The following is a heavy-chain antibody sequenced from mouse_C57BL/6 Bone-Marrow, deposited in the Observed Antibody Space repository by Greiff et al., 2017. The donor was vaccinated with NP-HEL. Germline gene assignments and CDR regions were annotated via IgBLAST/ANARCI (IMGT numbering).Heavy chain of an antibody. CDR2: IWSGGST. D-gene: IGHD2-5*01. CDR3: AREDSNYAY. J-gene: IGHJ3*01. CDR1: GFSLTSYG. V-gene: IGHV2-2*01. Sequence: QVQLQQSGPGLVQPSQSLSITCTVSGFSLTSYGVHWVRQSPGKGLEWLGVIWSGGSTDYNAAFISRLSISKDNSKSQVFFKMNSLQADDTAIYYCAREDSNYAYWGQGTLVTVSA.